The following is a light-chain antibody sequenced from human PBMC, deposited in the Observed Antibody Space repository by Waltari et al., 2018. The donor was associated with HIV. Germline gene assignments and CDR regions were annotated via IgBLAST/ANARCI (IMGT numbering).Light chain of an antibody. Sequence: DIQMTQSPSLVSASVGDRVTITCRTSQSISTWLSWYQQKPGTAPPLLIFASSTLHSGIPGRFSGSGSGTNFTLSISNIQPDDFAIYHCQQAHSLPWKFGQGTKVE. CDR3: QQAHSLPWK. V-gene: IGKV1-12*01. CDR1: QSISTW. CDR2: ASS. J-gene: IGKJ1*01.